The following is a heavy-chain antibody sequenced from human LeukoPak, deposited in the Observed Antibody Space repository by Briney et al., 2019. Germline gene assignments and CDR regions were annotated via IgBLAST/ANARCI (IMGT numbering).Heavy chain of an antibody. CDR3: TRGPGYDYVWGSYRADY. D-gene: IGHD3-16*02. Sequence: GGSLRLSCAASGFIFYSYAMHWVRQAPGRGLEYVSAITSNGGSTFYANSVKGRFTISRDNSKNTLYLQMGSLRAEDMAVYYCTRGPGYDYVWGSYRADYWGQGTLATVSS. CDR1: GFIFYSYA. CDR2: ITSNGGST. J-gene: IGHJ4*02. V-gene: IGHV3-64*01.